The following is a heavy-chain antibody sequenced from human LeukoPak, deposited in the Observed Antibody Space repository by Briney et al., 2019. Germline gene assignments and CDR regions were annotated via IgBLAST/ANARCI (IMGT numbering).Heavy chain of an antibody. J-gene: IGHJ4*02. Sequence: VASVKVSCKASGYTFTSYAMNWVRQAPGQGLEWMGWINTNTGNPTYAQGFTGRFVFSLDTSVSTAYLQISSLKAEDTAVYYCARDGPGIAAAGPGGPDYWGQGTLVTVSS. CDR3: ARDGPGIAAAGPGGPDY. CDR1: GYTFTSYA. D-gene: IGHD6-13*01. CDR2: INTNTGNP. V-gene: IGHV7-4-1*02.